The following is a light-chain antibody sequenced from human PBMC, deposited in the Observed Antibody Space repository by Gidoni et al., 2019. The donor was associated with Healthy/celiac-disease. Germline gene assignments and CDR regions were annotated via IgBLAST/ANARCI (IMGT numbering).Light chain of an antibody. CDR3: QQYNNWPPWT. J-gene: IGKJ4*02. V-gene: IGKV3-15*01. CDR1: QSVSSN. Sequence: EIVMTLSPATLSVSPGERATLSCRASQSVSSNLAWYQQKPGQAPRLLIYGASTRATGVPARFSGSGSGTEFTLTISSLQSEDFAVYYCQQYNNWPPWTFGGGTKVEIK. CDR2: GAS.